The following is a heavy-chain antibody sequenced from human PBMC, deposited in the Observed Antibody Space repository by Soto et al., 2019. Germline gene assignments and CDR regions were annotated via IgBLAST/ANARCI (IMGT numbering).Heavy chain of an antibody. V-gene: IGHV3-74*01. D-gene: IGHD3-22*01. CDR2: IKSDGSGT. CDR3: ARGDGDRYDGNGYLGRP. CDR1: GFTFSSYW. Sequence: EVQLVESGGGLVQPGESLTLSCAASGFTFSSYWMHWVRQAPGKGLVWVSRIKSDGSGTYYADSVKGRLTISRDSAEYTFYVQITSRRVEDTAVYFCARGDGDRYDGNGYLGRPWGRGTLVTVS. J-gene: IGHJ5*02.